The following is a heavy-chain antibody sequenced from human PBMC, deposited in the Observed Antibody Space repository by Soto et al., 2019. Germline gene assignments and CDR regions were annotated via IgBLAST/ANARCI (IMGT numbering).Heavy chain of an antibody. CDR1: GFTFSSYA. J-gene: IGHJ4*02. V-gene: IGHV3-23*01. CDR2: ISGSGGST. D-gene: IGHD3-10*01. Sequence: EVQLLESGGGLVQPGGSLRLSCAASGFTFSSYAMSWVRQAPGKGLEWVSAISGSGGSTYYADSVKGRFTISRDNSKNTLYLQMNSLRAEDTAVYFCAKDHRDYYGSGNFNYWGQGTLVTVSS. CDR3: AKDHRDYYGSGNFNY.